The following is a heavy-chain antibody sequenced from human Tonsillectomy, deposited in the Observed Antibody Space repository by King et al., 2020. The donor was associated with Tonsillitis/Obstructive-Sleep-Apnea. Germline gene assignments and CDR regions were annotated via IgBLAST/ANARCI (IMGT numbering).Heavy chain of an antibody. Sequence: VQLVESGGGVVQPGGSLRLSCAASGFTFDDYAMLWVRQAPGKGLEWVSLMSGDGGSTYYADSVKGRFTISRDNSKNSLYLQMNSLRTEDTALYYCAKDIGESLAGAEYFQHWGQGTLVTVSS. CDR3: AKDIGESLAGAEYFQH. V-gene: IGHV3-43*02. D-gene: IGHD6-19*01. J-gene: IGHJ1*01. CDR2: MSGDGGST. CDR1: GFTFDDYA.